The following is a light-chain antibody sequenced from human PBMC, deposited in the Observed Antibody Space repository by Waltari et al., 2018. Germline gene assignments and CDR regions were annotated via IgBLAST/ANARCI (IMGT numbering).Light chain of an antibody. J-gene: IGKJ1*01. CDR3: QKYVSLPAT. V-gene: IGKV3-20*01. Sequence: EIVLTQSPGTLSLSPGERDTLSCRASQSVSKYLAWYQQKPGQAPRLLIYDASSRASGIPDRFSGSGSGTDFSLTISRLEPEDFAVYYCQKYVSLPATFGQGTKVEI. CDR1: QSVSKY. CDR2: DAS.